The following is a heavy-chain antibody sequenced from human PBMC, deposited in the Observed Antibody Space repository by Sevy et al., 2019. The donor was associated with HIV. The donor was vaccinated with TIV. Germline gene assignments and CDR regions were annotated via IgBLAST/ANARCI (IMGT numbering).Heavy chain of an antibody. J-gene: IGHJ4*02. V-gene: IGHV3-7*01. CDR2: MKEDGSER. D-gene: IGHD5-18*01. Sequence: GGSLRLSCAASGFTFSSYWMSWVRQAPGKGLEWVATMKEDGSERNYVDSVKGRFTISRDNAKNSLYLQMNGLGAEDTAVYYCVREGVGGYSYSLDCWGQGTLVTVSS. CDR3: VREGVGGYSYSLDC. CDR1: GFTFSSYW.